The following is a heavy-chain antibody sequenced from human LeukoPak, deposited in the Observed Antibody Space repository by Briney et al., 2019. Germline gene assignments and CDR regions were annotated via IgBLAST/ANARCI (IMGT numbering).Heavy chain of an antibody. J-gene: IGHJ6*03. CDR3: ARAGGYGDYWGYYYYYMDA. CDR2: ISSSSSTI. Sequence: GGSLRLSCAASGFTFSSYSMNWVRQAPGKGLEWVSYISSSSSTIYYADSVKGRFTISRDNAKNSLYLQMNSLRDEDTAVYYCARAGGYGDYWGYYYYYMDAWGKGTTVTVSS. D-gene: IGHD4-17*01. V-gene: IGHV3-48*02. CDR1: GFTFSSYS.